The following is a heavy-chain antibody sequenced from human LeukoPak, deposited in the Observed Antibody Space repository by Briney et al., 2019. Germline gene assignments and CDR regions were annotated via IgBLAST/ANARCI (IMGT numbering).Heavy chain of an antibody. V-gene: IGHV4-39*07. CDR2: IYYSGST. CDR3: ARVGPGGALFD. J-gene: IGHJ4*02. CDR1: GGSISSSNYY. D-gene: IGHD3-16*01. Sequence: PSETLSLTCTVSGGSISSSNYYWGWIRQPPGKGLEWIGSIYYSGSTYYNPSLKSRVTISVDTSKNQFSLKLSSVTAADTAVYYCARVGPGGALFDWGQGTLVTVSS.